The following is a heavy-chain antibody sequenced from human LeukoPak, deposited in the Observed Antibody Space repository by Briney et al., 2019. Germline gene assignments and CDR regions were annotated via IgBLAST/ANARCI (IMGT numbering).Heavy chain of an antibody. V-gene: IGHV1-69*01. CDR1: GGTFSSYA. CDR2: IIPIFGTA. CDR3: ATAGSWYYYGMDV. J-gene: IGHJ6*02. Sequence: GSSVKVACKASGGTFSSYAISWVRQAPGQGLEWMGGIIPIFGTANYAQKFQGRVTITADESTSTAYMELSSLRSEDTAVYYCATAGSWYYYGMDVWGQGTTVTVSS. D-gene: IGHD6-13*01.